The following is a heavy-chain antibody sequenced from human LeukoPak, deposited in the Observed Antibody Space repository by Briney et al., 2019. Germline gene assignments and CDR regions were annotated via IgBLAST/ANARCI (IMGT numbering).Heavy chain of an antibody. CDR2: ISGRGGNT. J-gene: IGHJ4*02. Sequence: GGSLRLSCAASGFTFSSDAMTWVRQAPGKGLEWVPTISGRGGNTYYADSVKGRFTISRDNSKNTLYLQMDSLRAEDTAVYYCARDSPAGTSWRSEPTFDYWGQGTLVTVTS. CDR1: GFTFSSDA. CDR3: ARDSPAGTSWRSEPTFDY. D-gene: IGHD2-2*01. V-gene: IGHV3-23*01.